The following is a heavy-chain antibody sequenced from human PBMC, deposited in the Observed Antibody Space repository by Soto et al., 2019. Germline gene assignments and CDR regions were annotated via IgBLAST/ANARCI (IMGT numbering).Heavy chain of an antibody. D-gene: IGHD7-27*01. CDR3: GKGTWGAFDI. J-gene: IGHJ3*02. CDR2: ITSGSGGGT. Sequence: EVQLLESGGGLVQPGGSLRLSCVASGFTFSSNAMSWVRQAPGKGLEWVSHITSGSGGGTYYADSVKGRFTISRDNAQHTLYMQMHSLRVEDTAVYYCGKGTWGAFDIWGHGTLVTVSS. V-gene: IGHV3-23*01. CDR1: GFTFSSNA.